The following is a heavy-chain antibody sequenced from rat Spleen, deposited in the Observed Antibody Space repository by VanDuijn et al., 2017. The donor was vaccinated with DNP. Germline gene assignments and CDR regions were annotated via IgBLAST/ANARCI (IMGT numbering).Heavy chain of an antibody. D-gene: IGHD1-11*01. J-gene: IGHJ2*01. CDR1: GFTFSNYY. CDR2: ISPGGNNI. CDR3: VKAGGYSPWYFDY. Sequence: EVQLVESGGGLVQPGRSMKLSCAASGFTFSNYYMAWVRQAPTKGLEWVAAISPGGNNIYYRDSVKGRFTISRDNAKSTLYLQMDSLRSEETATYDCVKAGGYSPWYFDYWGQGVVVTVSS. V-gene: IGHV5S11*01.